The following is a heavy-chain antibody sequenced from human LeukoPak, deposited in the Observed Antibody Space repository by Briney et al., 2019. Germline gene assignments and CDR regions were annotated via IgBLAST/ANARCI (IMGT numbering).Heavy chain of an antibody. CDR3: ARDVPKAITGTTSFDP. V-gene: IGHV1-69*04. CDR1: GGTFSSYA. D-gene: IGHD1-7*01. Sequence: GSSVKVSCKSSGGTFSSYAISWVRQAPGQGLEWMGRIIPILGIANYAQKFQGRVTITADKSTSTAYMELSSLRSEDTAVYYCARDVPKAITGTTSFDPWGQGTLVTVSS. CDR2: IIPILGIA. J-gene: IGHJ5*02.